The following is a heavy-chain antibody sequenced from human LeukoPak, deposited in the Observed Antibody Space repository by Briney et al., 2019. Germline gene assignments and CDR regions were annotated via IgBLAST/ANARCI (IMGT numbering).Heavy chain of an antibody. Sequence: SETLSLTCAVYGGSFSGYYWSWIRQPPGKGLEWIGEINHSGSTNYNPSLKSRVTISVDTSKNQFSLKLSSVTAADTAVYYCARALAAAGTGGNWFDPWGQGTLVTVSS. J-gene: IGHJ5*02. V-gene: IGHV4-34*01. CDR1: GGSFSGYY. CDR3: ARALAAAGTGGNWFDP. D-gene: IGHD6-13*01. CDR2: INHSGST.